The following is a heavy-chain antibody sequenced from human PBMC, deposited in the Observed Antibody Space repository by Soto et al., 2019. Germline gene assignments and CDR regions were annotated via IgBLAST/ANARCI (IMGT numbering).Heavy chain of an antibody. J-gene: IGHJ4*02. CDR2: ISGSGGST. CDR1: GFTFSSYA. CDR3: AKVFISVGAASYFDY. D-gene: IGHD1-26*01. V-gene: IGHV3-23*01. Sequence: GGSLRLSCAASGFTFSSYAMSWVRQAPGKGLEWVSAISGSGGSTYYADSVKGRFTISRDNSKNTLYLQMNSLRAEDTAVYYCAKVFISVGAASYFDYWGQGTLVTVSS.